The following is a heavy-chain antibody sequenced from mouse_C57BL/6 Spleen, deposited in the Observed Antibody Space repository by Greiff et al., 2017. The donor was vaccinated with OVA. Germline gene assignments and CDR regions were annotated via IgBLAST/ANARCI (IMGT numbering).Heavy chain of an antibody. D-gene: IGHD4-1*01. J-gene: IGHJ4*01. CDR1: GYTFTSYG. V-gene: IGHV1-81*01. Sequence: QVHVKQSGAELARPGASVKLSCKASGYTFTSYGISWVKQRTGQGLEWIGEIYPRSGNTYYNEKFKGKATLTADKSSSTAYMELRSLTSEDSAVYFCGPGELEGYAMDYWGQGTSVTVSS. CDR2: IYPRSGNT. CDR3: GPGELEGYAMDY.